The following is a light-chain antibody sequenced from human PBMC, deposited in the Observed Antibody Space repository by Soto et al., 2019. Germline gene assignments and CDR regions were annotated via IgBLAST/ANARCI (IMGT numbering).Light chain of an antibody. CDR1: SSDIGAFNH. J-gene: IGLJ1*01. Sequence: QSALTQPASVSGSPGQSITISCTGSSSDIGAFNHVSWYRNHPGKAPKLMIYEVNKRPSGVSNRFSGSKSDNTASLTISGLQAEDEADYYCTSYTRSNIYVFGPGTKLTVL. CDR2: EVN. CDR3: TSYTRSNIYV. V-gene: IGLV2-14*01.